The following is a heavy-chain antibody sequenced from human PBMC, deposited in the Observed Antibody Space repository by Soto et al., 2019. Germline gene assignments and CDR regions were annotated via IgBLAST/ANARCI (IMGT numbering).Heavy chain of an antibody. V-gene: IGHV4-39*01. CDR3: ARGQNIVATTWFDP. Sequence: TSETLSLTCTVSGGSISSSSYYWGWIRQPPGKGLEWIGSIYYSGSTYYNPSLKSRVTISVDTSKNQLSLKLSSVTAADTAVYYCARGQNIVATTWFDPWGQGTLVTVSS. D-gene: IGHD5-12*01. J-gene: IGHJ5*02. CDR2: IYYSGST. CDR1: GGSISSSSYY.